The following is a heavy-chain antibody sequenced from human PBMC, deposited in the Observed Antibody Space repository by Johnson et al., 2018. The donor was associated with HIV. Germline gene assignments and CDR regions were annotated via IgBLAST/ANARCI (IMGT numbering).Heavy chain of an antibody. J-gene: IGHJ3*02. D-gene: IGHD6-13*01. CDR1: GFTFSDYY. CDR2: ISSSGSTI. Sequence: VQLVESGGGLVKPGGSLRLSCAASGFTFSDYYMSWIRQAPGKGLEWVSYISSSGSTIYYADSVKGRVTISRDNSKNTLYLQMNSLIAEDTAVYYCARAGRYSSSWYGGAFDIWGQGTMVTVSS. CDR3: ARAGRYSSSWYGGAFDI. V-gene: IGHV3-11*04.